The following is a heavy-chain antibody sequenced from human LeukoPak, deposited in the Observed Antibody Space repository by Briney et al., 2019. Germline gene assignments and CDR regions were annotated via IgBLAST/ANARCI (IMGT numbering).Heavy chain of an antibody. CDR2: INSDGSST. Sequence: GGSLRLSCAASGFTFSSYWMHWVRQAPGKGLVWVSCINSDGSSTSYADSVKGRFTISRDNAKNTLYLQMNSLRAEDTAVYYCATGLCGAGSGGSCSNKGYYYYYMDVWGKGTTVTISS. V-gene: IGHV3-74*01. J-gene: IGHJ6*03. CDR1: GFTFSSYW. CDR3: ATGLCGAGSGGSCSNKGYYYYYMDV. D-gene: IGHD2-15*01.